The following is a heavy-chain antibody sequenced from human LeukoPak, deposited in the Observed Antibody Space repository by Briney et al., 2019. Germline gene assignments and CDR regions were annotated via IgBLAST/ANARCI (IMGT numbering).Heavy chain of an antibody. CDR3: GKEREGVINIRAKGFDY. CDR1: GFNFNNYC. D-gene: IGHD2/OR15-2a*01. V-gene: IGHV3-23*01. Sequence: GGSLRLSCAASGFNFNNYCMSWVRQPPGKGLEWVSGISESGGKTYYTESVKGRFTISRDNSTNTLYLEMNSLRAEDTAVSYSGKEREGVINIRAKGFDYWGQGTLVTVSS. J-gene: IGHJ4*02. CDR2: ISESGGKT.